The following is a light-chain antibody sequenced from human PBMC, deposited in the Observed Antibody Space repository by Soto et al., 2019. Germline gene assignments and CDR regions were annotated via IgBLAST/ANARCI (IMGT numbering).Light chain of an antibody. CDR1: ISDIGNYNY. J-gene: IGLJ3*02. CDR2: EVS. CDR3: CSYTSSGTLV. V-gene: IGLV2-14*01. Sequence: QSALTQPASMSGSPGQSITISCTGTISDIGNYNYISWYQQHPGKAPKLTIYEVSNRPSGVSNRFAGSKSGNTASLTISGLQTADEADYYCCSYTSSGTLVFGGGTKLTVL.